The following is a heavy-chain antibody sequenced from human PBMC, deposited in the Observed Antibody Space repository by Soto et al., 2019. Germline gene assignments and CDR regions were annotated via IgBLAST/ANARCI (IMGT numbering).Heavy chain of an antibody. J-gene: IGHJ4*02. V-gene: IGHV1-69*12. CDR1: GGTFGGYG. Sequence: QVQLEQSAAEVKKPGSSVKVSCKASGGTFGGYGLHWVRQAPGQGLEWMGGIAPLFAPANYAQKFQGRVTLTGDVSGGNLELRRLRPDDTAVYFCAGGGTWYDHSGRSCHYTEKLDSWGPGTLVSVSS. CDR3: AGGGTWYDHSGRSCHYTEKLDS. CDR2: IAPLFAPA. D-gene: IGHD3-16*02.